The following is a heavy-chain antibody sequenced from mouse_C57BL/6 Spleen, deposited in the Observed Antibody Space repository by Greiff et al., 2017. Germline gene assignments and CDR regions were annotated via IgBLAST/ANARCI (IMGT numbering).Heavy chain of an antibody. D-gene: IGHD2-5*01. CDR1: ATTFRSST. J-gene: IGHJ1*03. CDR2: ISGGGVNP. Sequence: VDFGVGLVKLGGSLKLSSAAPATTFRSSTMSWVSRTPEKTLKWVATISGGGVNPYYPDSVKGRLPNYRDNAKNDLYLKMGNLRSENTALYYCARHSSNYPSSRAMEFWGTGTSVTVSS. CDR3: ARHSSNYPSSRAMEF. V-gene: IGHV5-9*01.